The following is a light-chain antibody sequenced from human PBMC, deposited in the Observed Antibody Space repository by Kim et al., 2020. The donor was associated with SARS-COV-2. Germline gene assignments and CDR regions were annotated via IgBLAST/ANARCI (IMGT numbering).Light chain of an antibody. CDR1: THNVGSNA. J-gene: IGLJ2*01. Sequence: RFIISCPSRTHNVGSNAVSWYQKLPRPVHTLLIFANNQRLSGVPNRLSVFKSGTSDSLPTNGLQSEDEADYYCATWVDSLHGVVFGGGTQLTVL. V-gene: IGLV1-44*01. CDR2: ANN. CDR3: ATWVDSLHGVV.